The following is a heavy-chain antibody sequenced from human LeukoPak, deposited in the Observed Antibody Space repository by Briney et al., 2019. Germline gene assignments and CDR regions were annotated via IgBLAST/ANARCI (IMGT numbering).Heavy chain of an antibody. D-gene: IGHD1-1*01. Sequence: GGSLRLSCAASGFTFSSYGMHWVRQAPGKGLEWVAVISYDGSNKYYADSVKGRFTISRDNSKNTLYLQMNSLRSEDTAVYYCATSRGSHYRYNWNDVGGKSPNWFDPWGQGTLVTVSS. CDR3: ATSRGSHYRYNWNDVGGKSPNWFDP. J-gene: IGHJ5*02. CDR1: GFTFSSYG. CDR2: ISYDGSNK. V-gene: IGHV3-30*03.